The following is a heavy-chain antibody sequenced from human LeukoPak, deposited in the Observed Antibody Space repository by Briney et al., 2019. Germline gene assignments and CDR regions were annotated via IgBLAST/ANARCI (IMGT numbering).Heavy chain of an antibody. CDR3: ARDRDSSGWYEGFDY. Sequence: GGSLRLSCAASGFTFSSSAMHWVRQAPDKGLEWVAVISYDGSNKYYADSVKGRFTISRNNSKNTLYLQMNSLRADDTAVYYCARDRDSSGWYEGFDYWGQGTLVTVSS. V-gene: IGHV3-30-3*01. CDR1: GFTFSSSA. J-gene: IGHJ4*02. CDR2: ISYDGSNK. D-gene: IGHD6-19*01.